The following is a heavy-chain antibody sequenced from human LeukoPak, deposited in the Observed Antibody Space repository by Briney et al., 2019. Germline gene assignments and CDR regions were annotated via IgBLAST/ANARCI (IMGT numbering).Heavy chain of an antibody. CDR3: ARGFGKAAANVFGGYTMDV. Sequence: PGGSLRLSCAASGFTFDSKYMSWVRQAPGKGLEGVSLIYTGGSTYYADSVRGRFTISRDNSKNTLYLQMNSLRPEDTAVYYCARGFGKAAANVFGGYTMDVWGQGTTVTVSS. V-gene: IGHV3-66*02. J-gene: IGHJ6*02. CDR2: IYTGGST. CDR1: GFTFDSKY. D-gene: IGHD6-13*01.